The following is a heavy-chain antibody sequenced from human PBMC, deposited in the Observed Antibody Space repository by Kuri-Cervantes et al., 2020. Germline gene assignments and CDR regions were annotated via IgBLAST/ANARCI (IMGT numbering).Heavy chain of an antibody. V-gene: IGHV3-9*01. CDR1: GFTFDDYA. D-gene: IGHD3-9*01. J-gene: IGHJ4*02. Sequence: GGSLRLSCAASGFTFDDYAMHRVRQAPGKGLEWVSGISWNSGSIGYADSVKGRFTISRDNSKNTLYLQMNSLRAEDTAVYYCARGRTWYYDILTGYLFDYWGQGTLVTVSS. CDR2: ISWNSGSI. CDR3: ARGRTWYYDILTGYLFDY.